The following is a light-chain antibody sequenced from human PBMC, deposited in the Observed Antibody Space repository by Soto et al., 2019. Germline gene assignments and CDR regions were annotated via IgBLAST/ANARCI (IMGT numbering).Light chain of an antibody. J-gene: IGKJ4*01. CDR3: QQFSSYPLT. V-gene: IGKV3-20*01. CDR1: QTVRNNY. CDR2: DSS. Sequence: ELVLTHSPGPLSLSPGERATLSCRPSQTVRNNYLAWYQQKPGQAPRLLIYDSSSRATGIPDRFSGGGSGTDFTLTISRLEPEDFAVYYCQQFSSYPLTFGGGTQVDIK.